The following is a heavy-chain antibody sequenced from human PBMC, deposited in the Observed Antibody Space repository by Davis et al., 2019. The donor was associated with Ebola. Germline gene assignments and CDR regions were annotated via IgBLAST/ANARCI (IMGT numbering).Heavy chain of an antibody. V-gene: IGHV3-30*09. J-gene: IGHJ5*02. D-gene: IGHD3-22*01. Sequence: GESLKISCAASGFTFNTYNIHWVRQAPGKGLEWVALSSYDGNNNYYAKSVKGRFAISRDNSKQVLYLQMNSLRTEDSALYYCARDYYDSSGFYYNPARMDPWGQGTLVTVSS. CDR2: SSYDGNNN. CDR3: ARDYYDSSGFYYNPARMDP. CDR1: GFTFNTYN.